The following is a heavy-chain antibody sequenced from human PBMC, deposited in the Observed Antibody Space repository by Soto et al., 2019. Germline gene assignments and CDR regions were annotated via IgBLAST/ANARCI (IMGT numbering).Heavy chain of an antibody. CDR1: GYSFVGYY. CDR3: ARMRPLADLATKYYFDY. Sequence: ASVKVSCKVSGYSFVGYYLHWMRQAPGQGLEWLGWINPTTGGTNYPQKFQGRVTMTRDTSISTAYMELTSVTAADTAVYYCARMRPLADLATKYYFDYWGQGALVTVSS. CDR2: INPTTGGT. J-gene: IGHJ4*02. V-gene: IGHV1-2*02.